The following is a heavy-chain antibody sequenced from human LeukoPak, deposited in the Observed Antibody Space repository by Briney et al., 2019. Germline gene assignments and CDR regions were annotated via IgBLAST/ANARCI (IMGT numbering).Heavy chain of an antibody. D-gene: IGHD4-17*01. Sequence: PSETLSLTCTVSGGPISSSGFYWGWIRQSPGKGLEWIGSIYYSGSTTYNPSLTSRVTISVDTSKNQFSLKVSSVTAADTAVYYCARRRPYGDWRAYDIWGQGTMVTVSS. J-gene: IGHJ3*02. CDR2: IYYSGST. CDR1: GGPISSSGFY. CDR3: ARRRPYGDWRAYDI. V-gene: IGHV4-39*01.